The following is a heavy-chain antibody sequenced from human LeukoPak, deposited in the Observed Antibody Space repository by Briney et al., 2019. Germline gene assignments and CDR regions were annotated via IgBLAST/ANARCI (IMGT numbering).Heavy chain of an antibody. CDR2: IIPIFGTA. CDR1: GGTFSSYA. CDR3: NGYSYGTPLDY. D-gene: IGHD5-18*01. Sequence: ASVKVSCKASGGTFSSYAISWVRQAPGQGLEWMGGIIPIFGTANYAQKFQGRVTITTDESTSTAYMELSSLRSEDTAVYYCNGYSYGTPLDYWGQGTLVTVSS. J-gene: IGHJ4*02. V-gene: IGHV1-69*05.